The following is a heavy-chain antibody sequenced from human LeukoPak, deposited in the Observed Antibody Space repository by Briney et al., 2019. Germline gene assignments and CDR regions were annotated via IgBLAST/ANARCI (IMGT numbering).Heavy chain of an antibody. Sequence: PGGSLRLSCAASGFIFSSYWMHWVRHAPGKGLAWVSRINTDGSSTSYADSVKGRFTISRDDSTNTLYLQMNSLKSEDTAVYYCTTYGSGRKFDYWGQGILVTVSS. CDR2: INTDGSST. CDR3: TTYGSGRKFDY. J-gene: IGHJ4*02. V-gene: IGHV3-74*01. D-gene: IGHD3-10*01. CDR1: GFIFSSYW.